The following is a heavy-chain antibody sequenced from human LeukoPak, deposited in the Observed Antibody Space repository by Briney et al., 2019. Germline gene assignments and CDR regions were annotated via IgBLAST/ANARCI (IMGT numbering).Heavy chain of an antibody. Sequence: VGSLRLSCAASGFTFSSYSMNWVRQAPGKGLEWVSSISSSSSYIYYADSVKGRFTISRDNAKNSLYLQMNSLRAEDTAVYYCAREVDCSSTSCHALWFDPWGQGTLVTVSS. CDR2: ISSSSSYI. CDR3: AREVDCSSTSCHALWFDP. D-gene: IGHD2-2*01. J-gene: IGHJ5*02. CDR1: GFTFSSYS. V-gene: IGHV3-21*01.